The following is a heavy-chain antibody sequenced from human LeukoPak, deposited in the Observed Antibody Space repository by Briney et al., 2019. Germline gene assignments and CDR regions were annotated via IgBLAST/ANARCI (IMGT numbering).Heavy chain of an antibody. CDR2: IYSGGST. V-gene: IGHV3-66*04. Sequence: PGGSLRLSCAASGFTVSSNYMSWVRQAPGKGLEWVSVIYSGGSTYYADSVKGRFTISRDNSKNTLYLQMNSLRAEDTAVYYCARHPRTESDIVVVPAAIDWFDPWGQGTLVTVSS. D-gene: IGHD2-2*02. CDR3: ARHPRTESDIVVVPAAIDWFDP. J-gene: IGHJ5*02. CDR1: GFTVSSNY.